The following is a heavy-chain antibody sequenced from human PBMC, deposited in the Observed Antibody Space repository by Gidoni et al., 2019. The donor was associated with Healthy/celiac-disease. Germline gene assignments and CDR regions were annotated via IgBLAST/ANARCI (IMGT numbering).Heavy chain of an antibody. CDR2: IRWNSGSI. D-gene: IGHD3-3*01. Sequence: EVQLVESGGGLVQPGRSLRLSCAASGSTFDDYAMHWVRQAPGKGLEWVSGIRWNSGSIGYADSVKGRFTISRDNAKNSLYLQMNSLRAEDTALYYCAKSSYYDFWSGYYLGHYFDYWGQGTLVTVSS. J-gene: IGHJ4*02. CDR3: AKSSYYDFWSGYYLGHYFDY. CDR1: GSTFDDYA. V-gene: IGHV3-9*01.